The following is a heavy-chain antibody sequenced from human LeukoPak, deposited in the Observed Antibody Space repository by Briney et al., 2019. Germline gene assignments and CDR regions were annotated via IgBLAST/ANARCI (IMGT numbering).Heavy chain of an antibody. V-gene: IGHV1-2*02. J-gene: IGHJ4*02. CDR3: ASSSSGWSMGYFDY. Sequence: GASVKVSCKASGYTFTGYYMHWVRQAPGQGLEWMGWINPNNGGTNYAQKFQGRVTMIRDTSISTAYVELSRLRSDDTAVYYCASSSSGWSMGYFDYWGQGTLVTVSS. CDR2: INPNNGGT. D-gene: IGHD6-19*01. CDR1: GYTFTGYY.